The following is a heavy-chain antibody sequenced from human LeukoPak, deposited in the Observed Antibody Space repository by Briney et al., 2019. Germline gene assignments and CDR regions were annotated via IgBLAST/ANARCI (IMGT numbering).Heavy chain of an antibody. CDR3: SREHYSTSDY. D-gene: IGHD1/OR15-1a*01. V-gene: IGHV4-39*01. CDR1: GGSISSSSHH. J-gene: IGHJ4*02. CDR2: IYYTGNS. Sequence: SETLSLTCTVSGGSISSSSHHWAWIRQPPGKGREWIASIYYTGNSYYNPSLRSRLTISVDSSKDQFSLRLSSVTAADTAVYYCSREHYSTSDYWGQGILVTVSS.